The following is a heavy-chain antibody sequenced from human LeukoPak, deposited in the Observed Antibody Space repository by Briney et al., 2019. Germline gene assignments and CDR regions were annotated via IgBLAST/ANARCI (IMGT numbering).Heavy chain of an antibody. CDR2: ISGTTGNT. CDR3: AKVFRSGGSCYPD. Sequence: PGGSLRLSCAASGFTFSNYAMSWVRQAPGKGLEWVSTISGTTGNTYYADSVKGRFTISRDNSKSTMYLQMNSLRAEDTAVYYCAKVFRSGGSCYPDWGQGTLVTVSS. CDR1: GFTFSNYA. V-gene: IGHV3-23*01. J-gene: IGHJ4*02. D-gene: IGHD2-15*01.